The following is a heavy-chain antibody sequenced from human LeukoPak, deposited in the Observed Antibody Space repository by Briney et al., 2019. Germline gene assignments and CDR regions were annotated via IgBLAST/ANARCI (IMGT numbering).Heavy chain of an antibody. CDR1: GFTFTNYW. CDR2: IKQDGSQK. Sequence: GGSLRLSCAASGFTFTNYWMNWVRQAPGKGLEWVAAIKQDGSQKHYVASVNGRFTISRDTAKNSAFLQMDSLRVEDTAVYYCQCATTWGQGTLVTVSS. D-gene: IGHD2/OR15-2a*01. CDR3: QCATT. J-gene: IGHJ4*02. V-gene: IGHV3-7*01.